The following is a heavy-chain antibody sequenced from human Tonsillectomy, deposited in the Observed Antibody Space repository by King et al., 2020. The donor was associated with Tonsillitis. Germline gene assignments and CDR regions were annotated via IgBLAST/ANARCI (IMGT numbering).Heavy chain of an antibody. J-gene: IGHJ6*02. CDR1: GYTFTGYY. CDR2: INPNSAGT. V-gene: IGHV1-2*02. Sequence: QLVQSGAEVKKPGASVKVSCKASGYTFTGYYMHWVRQAPGQGLEWMGWINPNSAGTNNAQKFHGRVTMTRDTSISTAYMELSRLRSDDTAVDYCARDPEGAVPAAPHEERDGMDVWGQGTTVTVSS. D-gene: IGHD2-2*01. CDR3: ARDPEGAVPAAPHEERDGMDV.